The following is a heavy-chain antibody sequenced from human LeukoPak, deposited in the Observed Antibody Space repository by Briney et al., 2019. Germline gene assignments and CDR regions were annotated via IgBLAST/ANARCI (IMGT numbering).Heavy chain of an antibody. V-gene: IGHV3-23*01. Sequence: GGSLRLSCAASGFTFSSYAMSWVRQAPGKGLEWVSAISGSGGSTHYADSVKGRFTISRDNSKNTLYLQMNSLRAEDTAVYYCAKVLNYYDSSGYGSDYWGQGTLVTVSS. CDR2: ISGSGGST. CDR1: GFTFSSYA. CDR3: AKVLNYYDSSGYGSDY. D-gene: IGHD3-22*01. J-gene: IGHJ4*02.